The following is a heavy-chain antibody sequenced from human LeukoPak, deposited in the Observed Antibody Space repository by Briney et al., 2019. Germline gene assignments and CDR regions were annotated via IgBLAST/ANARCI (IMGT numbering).Heavy chain of an antibody. CDR1: GVSFSNYI. Sequence: GGSLRLSCAASGVSFSNYIMNWVRQAPGKGLEWVASISATSAYIWYADSVRGRFTISRDNANNSLDLQMNSLRAEDTAVYFCARDLCRHCINVVSGFDIWGQGTMVTVSS. D-gene: IGHD2-8*01. CDR3: ARDLCRHCINVVSGFDI. J-gene: IGHJ3*02. V-gene: IGHV3-21*01. CDR2: ISATSAYI.